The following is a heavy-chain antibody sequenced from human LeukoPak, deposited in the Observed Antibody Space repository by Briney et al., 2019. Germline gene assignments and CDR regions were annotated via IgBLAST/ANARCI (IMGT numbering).Heavy chain of an antibody. CDR3: ARFVSDYYFDY. V-gene: IGHV3-7*01. J-gene: IGHJ4*02. D-gene: IGHD2-21*01. Sequence: GGSLRLSCAASGFTFSDYYMSWVRQAPGKGLEWVANIKQDGSEKYYVDSVKGRFTISRDNAKNSLYLQMNSLRAEDTAVYYCARFVSDYYFDYWGQGTLVTVSS. CDR1: GFTFSDYY. CDR2: IKQDGSEK.